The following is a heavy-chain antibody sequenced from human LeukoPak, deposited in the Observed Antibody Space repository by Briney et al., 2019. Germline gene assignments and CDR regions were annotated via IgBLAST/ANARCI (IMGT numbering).Heavy chain of an antibody. D-gene: IGHD6-19*01. V-gene: IGHV4-39*01. J-gene: IGHJ4*02. CDR2: IYYSGTT. CDR1: GGSISSSSDY. Sequence: SETLSLTCTVSGGSISSSSDYWGWVRRPPGKGLEWIGTIYYSGTTYYNPSLNSRLTISVDTSNNQFSLKLSSVTAADTAIYYCARHSSGWYYFEYWGQGTLVTVSS. CDR3: ARHSSGWYYFEY.